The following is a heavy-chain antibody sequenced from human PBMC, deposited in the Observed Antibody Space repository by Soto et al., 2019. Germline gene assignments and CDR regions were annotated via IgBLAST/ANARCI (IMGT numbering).Heavy chain of an antibody. Sequence: SETLSLTCTVSGGSISSYYWSWIRQPPGKGLEWIGYIYYSGSTNYNPSLKSRVTISVDTSKNQFSLTVTSVTAADTAVYYCARRIVATETFGYWGQGTLVTVSS. J-gene: IGHJ4*02. CDR3: ARRIVATETFGY. D-gene: IGHD5-12*01. CDR1: GGSISSYY. CDR2: IYYSGST. V-gene: IGHV4-59*08.